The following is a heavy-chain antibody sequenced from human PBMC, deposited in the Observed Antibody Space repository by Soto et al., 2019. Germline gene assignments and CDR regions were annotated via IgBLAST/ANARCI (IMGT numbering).Heavy chain of an antibody. CDR2: IYPGDSDT. V-gene: IGHV5-51*01. CDR3: ARPTNRGKYYYGMDV. Sequence: GESLKISCKGSGYSFTSYWIGWVRQMPGKGLECMGIIYPGDSDTRYSPSFQGQVTISADKSISTAYLQWSSLKASDTAMYYCARPTNRGKYYYGMDVWGQGTTVTVYS. D-gene: IGHD2-8*01. CDR1: GYSFTSYW. J-gene: IGHJ6*01.